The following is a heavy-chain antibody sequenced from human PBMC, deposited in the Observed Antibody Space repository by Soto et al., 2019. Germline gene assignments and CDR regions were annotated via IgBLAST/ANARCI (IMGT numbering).Heavy chain of an antibody. CDR1: RYTCTSDC. CDR3: ARQSVNWFDP. J-gene: IGHJ5*02. Sequence: SVKGPCKASRYTCTSDCIMWVRQAPGQGLEWMGWISAYNGNTNYAQKLQGRVTMTTDTSTSTAYMELRSLRFDDTAVYYCARQSVNWFDPWGQGTLVTVSS. V-gene: IGHV1-18*04. CDR2: ISAYNGNT.